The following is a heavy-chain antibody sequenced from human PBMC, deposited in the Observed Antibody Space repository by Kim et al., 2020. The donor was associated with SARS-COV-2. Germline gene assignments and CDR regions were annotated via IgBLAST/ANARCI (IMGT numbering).Heavy chain of an antibody. D-gene: IGHD6-13*01. Sequence: ASVKVSCKASEYTFNSYAMHWVRQAPGQRLEWMGWINTGNDNTKYSQKFQGRVTITRDTSASTAYMELSSLRSEDTAVYYCATSYSSSWYDYWGQGTLVTVSS. V-gene: IGHV1-3*04. CDR2: INTGNDNT. J-gene: IGHJ4*02. CDR3: ATSYSSSWYDY. CDR1: EYTFNSYA.